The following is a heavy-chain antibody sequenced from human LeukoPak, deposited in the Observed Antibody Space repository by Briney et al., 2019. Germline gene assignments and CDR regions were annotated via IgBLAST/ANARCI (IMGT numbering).Heavy chain of an antibody. J-gene: IGHJ6*03. D-gene: IGHD6-13*01. Sequence: PGESLKISCKGPGYSFTSYWIGWVRQMPGKGLEWMGIIYPGDSDTRYSPSFQGQVTISADKSISTAYLQWSSLKASDTAMYYCARHGYSSSWYTNWSYYYYMDVWGKGTTVTVSS. CDR3: ARHGYSSSWYTNWSYYYYMDV. CDR1: GYSFTSYW. CDR2: IYPGDSDT. V-gene: IGHV5-51*01.